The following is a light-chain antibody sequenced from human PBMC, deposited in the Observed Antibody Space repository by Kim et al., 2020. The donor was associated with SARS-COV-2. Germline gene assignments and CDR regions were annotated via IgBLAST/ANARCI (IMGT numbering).Light chain of an antibody. CDR3: QHYTGAPLT. V-gene: IGKV3-20*01. CDR1: QRISNNY. Sequence: FSPGDRATLSCSASQRISNNYLAWYQHKPGQAPRLLIYGASTMATGIPDRFSGSGSGTDFTLTISRLEPEDFAVYYCQHYTGAPLTFGQGTKLEI. J-gene: IGKJ2*01. CDR2: GAS.